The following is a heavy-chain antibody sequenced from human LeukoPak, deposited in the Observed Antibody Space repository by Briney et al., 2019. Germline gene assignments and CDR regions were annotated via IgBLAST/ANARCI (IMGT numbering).Heavy chain of an antibody. J-gene: IGHJ4*01. CDR3: AKGIYSSGWSYFDY. D-gene: IGHD6-19*01. Sequence: SVKVSCKASGGTFSSYAISWVRQAPGQGLEWMGGIIPIFGTANYAQKFQGRVTITTDESTSTAYMELSSLRSEDTAVYYCAKGIYSSGWSYFDYWGHGTLVTVSS. CDR1: GGTFSSYA. V-gene: IGHV1-69*05. CDR2: IIPIFGTA.